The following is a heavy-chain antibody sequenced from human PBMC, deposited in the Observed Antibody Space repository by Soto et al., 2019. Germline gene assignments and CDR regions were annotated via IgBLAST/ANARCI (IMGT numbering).Heavy chain of an antibody. J-gene: IGHJ4*02. D-gene: IGHD3-10*01. CDR2: IYYSGST. CDR1: GGSISSYY. V-gene: IGHV4-59*08. CDR3: ARRWGSVCDF. Sequence: QVQLQESGPGLVKPSETLSLTCTVSGGSISSYYWSWIRQPPGKGLEWIGYIYYSGSTNYNPTLKSRVTIAVDTAKNQFSLKLSSVTAADTAVYYCARRWGSVCDFWGQGTLVTVSS.